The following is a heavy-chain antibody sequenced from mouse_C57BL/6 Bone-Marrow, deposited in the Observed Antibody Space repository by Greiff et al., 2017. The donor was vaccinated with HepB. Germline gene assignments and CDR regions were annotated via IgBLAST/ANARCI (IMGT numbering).Heavy chain of an antibody. V-gene: IGHV1-18*01. CDR1: GYTFTDYN. Sequence: EVQLQQSGPELVKPGASVKIPCKASGYTFTDYNMDWVKQSHGKSLEWIGDINPNNGGTIYNQKFKGKATLTVDKSSSTAYMELRSLTSEDTAVYYCASYYYGSSHWYFDVWGTGTTVTVSS. CDR3: ASYYYGSSHWYFDV. D-gene: IGHD1-1*01. CDR2: INPNNGGT. J-gene: IGHJ1*03.